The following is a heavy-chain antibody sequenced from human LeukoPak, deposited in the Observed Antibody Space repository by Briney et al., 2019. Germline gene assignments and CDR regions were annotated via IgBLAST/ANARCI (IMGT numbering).Heavy chain of an antibody. V-gene: IGHV1-3*01. Sequence: ASVKVSCKASGYTFTSYAMHWVRQAPGQRLEWMGWINAGNGNTKYSQKFQGRVTITRDTSASTAYMELGSLRSEDTAVYSCARGVATNRYYFDYWGQGTLVTVS. CDR3: ARGVATNRYYFDY. D-gene: IGHD5-12*01. CDR2: INAGNGNT. CDR1: GYTFTSYA. J-gene: IGHJ4*02.